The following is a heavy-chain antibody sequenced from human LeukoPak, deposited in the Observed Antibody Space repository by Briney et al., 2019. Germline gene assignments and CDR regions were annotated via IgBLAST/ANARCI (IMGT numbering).Heavy chain of an antibody. Sequence: GASVKVSCKASGGTFSSYAISWVRQAPGQGLEWMGGIIPIFGTANYAQKFQGRVTITADKSTSTAYMELSSLRSEDTAVYYCAVRYSSSTSCYSNDAFDIWGQGTMVTVSS. CDR1: GGTFSSYA. CDR2: IIPIFGTA. V-gene: IGHV1-69*06. J-gene: IGHJ3*02. D-gene: IGHD2-2*01. CDR3: AVRYSSSTSCYSNDAFDI.